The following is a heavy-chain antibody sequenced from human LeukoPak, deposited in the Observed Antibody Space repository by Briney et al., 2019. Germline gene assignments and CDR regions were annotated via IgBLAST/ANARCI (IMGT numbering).Heavy chain of an antibody. Sequence: SVKVSCKASGDTFSSYSFSWVRQAPGQGLEWMGGIIPVFGTPRYAQKFQGGVTITTDESTSTAYMEVTSLRSDDTAVYYCARDRRPQLNNYFDRWGQGTLVTVSS. CDR3: ARDRRPQLNNYFDR. CDR2: IIPVFGTP. V-gene: IGHV1-69*05. J-gene: IGHJ5*02. CDR1: GDTFSSYS.